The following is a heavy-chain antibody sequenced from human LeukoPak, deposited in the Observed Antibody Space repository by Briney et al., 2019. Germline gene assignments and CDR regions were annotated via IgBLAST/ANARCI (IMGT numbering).Heavy chain of an antibody. CDR3: ARVSLGYCSGGSCSHWFDP. CDR1: GGSISSGGYS. CDR2: IYHSGST. Sequence: SQTLSLTCAVSGGSISSGGYSWSWIRQPPGTGLEWIGYIYHSGSTYYNPSLKSRVTISVDRSKNQFSLKLSSVTAADTAVYYCARVSLGYCSGGSCSHWFDPWGQGTLVTVSS. V-gene: IGHV4-30-2*01. J-gene: IGHJ5*02. D-gene: IGHD2-15*01.